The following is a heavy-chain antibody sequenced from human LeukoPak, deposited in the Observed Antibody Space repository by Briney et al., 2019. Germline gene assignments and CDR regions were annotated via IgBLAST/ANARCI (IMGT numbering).Heavy chain of an antibody. V-gene: IGHV3-64*01. J-gene: IGHJ4*02. CDR1: GFTFYTYG. Sequence: GGSLRLSCAASGFTFYTYGMHWVRQAPGKGLEYVSGIGPDGGTTYYAKSVKGRFTISRDNSKNMVYLQMGSLTADDMAVYYCARGAQLTDYWGQGTPVTVSS. CDR2: IGPDGGTT. D-gene: IGHD6-13*01. CDR3: ARGAQLTDY.